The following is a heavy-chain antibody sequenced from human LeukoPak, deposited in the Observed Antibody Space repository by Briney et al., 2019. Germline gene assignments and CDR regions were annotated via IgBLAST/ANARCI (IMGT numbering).Heavy chain of an antibody. D-gene: IGHD5-12*01. CDR2: MYYGGTT. V-gene: IGHV4-39*01. J-gene: IGHJ4*02. CDR3: ATGKYSGYYDY. CDR1: GGSIGTSTYY. Sequence: PSETLSLTCTVSGGSIGTSTYYGGWVRQPPGKGLEWIGSMYYGGTTYYNPSLKSRVTLSVDTSKNQFSLRLSSVTAADSAVYSCATGKYSGYYDYWGQGTLVTVSS.